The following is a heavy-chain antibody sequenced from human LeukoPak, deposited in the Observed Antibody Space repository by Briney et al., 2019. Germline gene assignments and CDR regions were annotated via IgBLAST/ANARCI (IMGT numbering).Heavy chain of an antibody. CDR1: GYILTSYV. V-gene: IGHV1-3*01. Sequence: ASVKVSCKASGYILTSYVMHWVRQAPGQRLEWMGWINAGNGDIKYSQKFQGRVTITRDTSANTAHMELSSLRSEDTAVYYCARDLGSYYPYYYYGMDVWGQGTTVTVSS. D-gene: IGHD1-26*01. J-gene: IGHJ6*02. CDR2: INAGNGDI. CDR3: ARDLGSYYPYYYYGMDV.